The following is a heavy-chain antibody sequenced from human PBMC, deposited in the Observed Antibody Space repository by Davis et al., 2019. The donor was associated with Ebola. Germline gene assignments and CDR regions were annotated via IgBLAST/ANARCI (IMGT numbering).Heavy chain of an antibody. CDR2: ISLGGGST. CDR1: GFVFSNYA. CDR3: AKSLIGVFRGLDY. D-gene: IGHD3-10*01. J-gene: IGHJ4*02. V-gene: IGHV3-23*01. Sequence: GESLKISCTVSGFVFSNYAMSWVRQAPGMGLEWVSSISLGGGSTYYADSVRGRFTISRDNSKNTLYLQMSSLRAEDTAIYYCAKSLIGVFRGLDYWGQGALLTVSS.